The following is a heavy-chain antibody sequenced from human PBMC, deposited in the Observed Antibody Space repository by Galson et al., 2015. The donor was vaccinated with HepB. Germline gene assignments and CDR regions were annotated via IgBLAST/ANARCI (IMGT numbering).Heavy chain of an antibody. J-gene: IGHJ5*02. Sequence: SLRLSCAASGFTFSSYWMSWVRQAPGKGLEWVANIKQDGSEKYYVDSVKGRFTISRDNAKSSLYLQMNSLRAEDTAVYYCARDLSELWFGELLSSWFDPWGQGTLVTVSS. CDR1: GFTFSSYW. V-gene: IGHV3-7*03. D-gene: IGHD3-10*01. CDR3: ARDLSELWFGELLSSWFDP. CDR2: IKQDGSEK.